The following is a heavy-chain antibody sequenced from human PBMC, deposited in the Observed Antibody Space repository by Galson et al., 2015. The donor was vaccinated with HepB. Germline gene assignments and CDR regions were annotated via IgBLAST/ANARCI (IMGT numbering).Heavy chain of an antibody. D-gene: IGHD6-13*01. V-gene: IGHV5-51*01. J-gene: IGHJ1*01. CDR3: ARHVDLGYSSTKYFQH. CDR2: IYPGDSDT. CDR1: GYSFTSYW. Sequence: QSGAEVKKPGESLKISCKGSGYSFTSYWIGWVRQMPGKGLEWMGIIYPGDSDTRYSPSFQGQVTISADKSISTAYLQWSSLKASDTAMYYCARHVDLGYSSTKYFQHWGQGTLVTVSS.